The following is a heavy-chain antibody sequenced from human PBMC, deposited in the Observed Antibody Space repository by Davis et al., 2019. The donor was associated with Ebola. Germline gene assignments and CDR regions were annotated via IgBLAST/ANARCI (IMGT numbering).Heavy chain of an antibody. J-gene: IGHJ4*02. D-gene: IGHD4-17*01. CDR2: IRSKANSNAT. Sequence: GGSLRPPCPPSGFTSSASPMPCVAQVSGKGRRWVGCIRSKANSNATAYAASVKGRFTISRDDSKNMAYLQMNSLKTEDTAVYYCTKTTVTNDYWGKGTLVTVSS. CDR1: GFTSSASP. V-gene: IGHV3-73*01. CDR3: TKTTVTNDY.